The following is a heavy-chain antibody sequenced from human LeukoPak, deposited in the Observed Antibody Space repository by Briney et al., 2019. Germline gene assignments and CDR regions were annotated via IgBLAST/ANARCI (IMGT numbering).Heavy chain of an antibody. CDR3: AREASGDSYGYDAFDI. CDR2: ISAFNGNT. CDR1: GYTFTSYG. J-gene: IGHJ3*02. Sequence: GASVQVSCKASGYTFTSYGISWVRPAPGQGLEWMGWISAFNGNTNYTQKLQGRVTMTTDTSTSTAYMELRSLRSDDTAVYYCAREASGDSYGYDAFDIWGQGTMVTVSS. D-gene: IGHD5-18*01. V-gene: IGHV1-18*01.